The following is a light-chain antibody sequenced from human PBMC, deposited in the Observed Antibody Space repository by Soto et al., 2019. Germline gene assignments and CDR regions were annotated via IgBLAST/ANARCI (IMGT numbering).Light chain of an antibody. Sequence: QSVLTQPPSLSGTPGQRVTISCSGSSSNIAGNTVHWYQHLPGTAPKLLIYINDQRPSGVPGRFSASTSGTSASLDISGLQSDDEADYDCAPWDDDLNAAVFGGVTQLTVL. CDR1: SSNIAGNT. CDR2: IND. V-gene: IGLV1-44*01. J-gene: IGLJ7*01. CDR3: APWDDDLNAAV.